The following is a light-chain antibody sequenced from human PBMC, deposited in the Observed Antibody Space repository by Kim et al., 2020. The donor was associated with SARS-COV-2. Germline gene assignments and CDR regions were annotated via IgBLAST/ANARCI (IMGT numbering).Light chain of an antibody. CDR2: GAS. CDR1: QSVSSSY. Sequence: SPGERATPSCRASQSVSSSYLAWYQQKPGQAPRLLIYGASSRATGIPDRFSGSGSGTDFTLTISRLEPEDFAVYYCQQYGSSPYTFGQGTKVDIK. J-gene: IGKJ1*01. CDR3: QQYGSSPYT. V-gene: IGKV3-20*01.